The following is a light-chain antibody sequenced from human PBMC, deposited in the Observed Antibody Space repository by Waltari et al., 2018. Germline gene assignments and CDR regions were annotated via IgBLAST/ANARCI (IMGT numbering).Light chain of an antibody. CDR3: QQSSSTLMYT. J-gene: IGKJ2*01. Sequence: DIHMTQSPSSLSASVGDRVTLTCRASQSVSRYLSWYQQKPGTAPKLRIFAASVLESEVPSRFSGSGSGTDFTLTINGLQPEDCATYYCQQSSSTLMYTFGQGTKVEI. CDR1: QSVSRY. CDR2: AAS. V-gene: IGKV1-39*01.